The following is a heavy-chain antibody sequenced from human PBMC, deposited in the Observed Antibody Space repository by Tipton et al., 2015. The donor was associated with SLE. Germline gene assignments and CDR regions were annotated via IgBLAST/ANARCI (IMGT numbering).Heavy chain of an antibody. CDR2: IHYSGST. CDR1: GVSIGSYY. V-gene: IGHV4-59*08. D-gene: IGHD3-22*01. Sequence: TLSLTCSVSGVSIGSYYWSWIRQPPGKGLEWIGYIHYSGSTNYNPSLKSRVTISVDTSKNQFSLKLSSVTAADTAVYYCARVVSRDSSCRTDYWGQGTLVTVSS. J-gene: IGHJ4*02. CDR3: ARVVSRDSSCRTDY.